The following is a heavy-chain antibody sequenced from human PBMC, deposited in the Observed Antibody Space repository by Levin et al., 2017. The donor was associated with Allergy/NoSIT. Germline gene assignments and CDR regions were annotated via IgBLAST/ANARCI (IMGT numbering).Heavy chain of an antibody. Sequence: PGGSLRLSCTVSGGSISSYYWSWIRQPAGKGLEWIGRIYTSGSTNYNPSLKSRVTMSVDTSKNQFSLKLSSVTAADTAVYYCARGVVITTSATLSFRHFDYWGQGTLVTVSS. CDR1: GGSISSYY. D-gene: IGHD3-22*01. V-gene: IGHV4-4*07. J-gene: IGHJ4*02. CDR3: ARGVVITTSATLSFRHFDY. CDR2: IYTSGST.